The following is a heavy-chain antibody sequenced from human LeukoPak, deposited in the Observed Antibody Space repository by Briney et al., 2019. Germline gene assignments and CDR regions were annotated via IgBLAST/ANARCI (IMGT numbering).Heavy chain of an antibody. V-gene: IGHV4-39*02. D-gene: IGHD3-9*01. CDR2: IYYSGST. J-gene: IGHJ4*02. Sequence: HPSETLSLTCTVSGGSISSSSYYLGWIPPPPGKGLGWVGSIYYSGSTYYNPSLKSRVTISVDTSKNQFSLKLSSVTAADTAVYYCARDYDILTGSSAVDYWGQGTLVTVSS. CDR3: ARDYDILTGSSAVDY. CDR1: GGSISSSSYY.